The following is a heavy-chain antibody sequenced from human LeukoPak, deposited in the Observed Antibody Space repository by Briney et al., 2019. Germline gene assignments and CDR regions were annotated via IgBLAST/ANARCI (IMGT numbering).Heavy chain of an antibody. CDR2: IYHSGST. Sequence: SQTLSLTCAVSGGSISSGGYYWSWIPQPPGKGLEWIGYIYHSGSTYYNPSLKSRVTISVDRSKNQFSLKLSSVTAADTAVYYCARVDDFWSDFDYWGQGTLVTVSS. CDR1: GGSISSGGYY. J-gene: IGHJ4*02. V-gene: IGHV4-30-2*01. CDR3: ARVDDFWSDFDY. D-gene: IGHD3-3*01.